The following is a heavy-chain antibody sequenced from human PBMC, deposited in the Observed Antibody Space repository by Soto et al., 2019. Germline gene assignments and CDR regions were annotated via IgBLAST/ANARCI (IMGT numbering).Heavy chain of an antibody. CDR3: ARALNYSHHLDI. Sequence: ASVKVSCKASGYTFTSYHVHWVRQAPGQGLEWMGMINPIGGSTNYAQKFQGRVTMTRDTSTSTVYMELSSLRSEDTAVYYCARALNYSHHLDIWGQGTMVPV. V-gene: IGHV1-46*01. CDR2: INPIGGST. CDR1: GYTFTSYH. J-gene: IGHJ3*02. D-gene: IGHD1-7*01.